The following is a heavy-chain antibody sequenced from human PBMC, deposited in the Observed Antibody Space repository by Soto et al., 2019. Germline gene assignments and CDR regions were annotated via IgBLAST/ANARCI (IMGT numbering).Heavy chain of an antibody. D-gene: IGHD5-12*01. J-gene: IGHJ6*03. Sequence: QLPLEASGPGLVKTAETLSLTCTVSGGSIPRSSYYWGWIRQSHGKGLEWIGSFYYSGSTYYSPSLKRRVTISGDTSKKHSSLSLSSVTDADTAVYYCARMSVASRYMDVWGKGTTVTVSS. CDR1: GGSIPRSSYY. CDR2: FYYSGST. V-gene: IGHV4-39*02. CDR3: ARMSVASRYMDV.